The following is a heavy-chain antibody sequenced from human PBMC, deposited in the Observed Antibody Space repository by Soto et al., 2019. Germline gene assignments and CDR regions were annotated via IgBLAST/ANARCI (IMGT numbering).Heavy chain of an antibody. J-gene: IGHJ4*02. CDR3: ARGPTPGDYYVY. Sequence: SETLSLTCAVYGGSFSAYYWSWVRQPPGKGLEWIGEIIHSESTKYNPSLKSQVTISVDTSKNQFSLKLSSVTAADTAVYYCARGPTPGDYYVYWGQGTLVTVSS. CDR2: IIHSEST. V-gene: IGHV4-34*01. CDR1: GGSFSAYY.